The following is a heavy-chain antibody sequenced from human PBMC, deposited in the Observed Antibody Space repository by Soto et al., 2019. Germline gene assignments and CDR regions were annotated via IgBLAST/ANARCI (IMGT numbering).Heavy chain of an antibody. Sequence: ASVKVSCKASGYKFTTYFMHWVRQAPGQGLEWMGMIHPSGDTGYAQKFRGRVTMTIDTSTTTTYMELRNLKSEDTAVYFSVRGYCTTSPCSGDFQFWGQGTLVTVSS. V-gene: IGHV1-46*01. CDR1: GYKFTTYF. J-gene: IGHJ1*01. D-gene: IGHD2-15*01. CDR2: IHPSGDT. CDR3: VRGYCTTSPCSGDFQF.